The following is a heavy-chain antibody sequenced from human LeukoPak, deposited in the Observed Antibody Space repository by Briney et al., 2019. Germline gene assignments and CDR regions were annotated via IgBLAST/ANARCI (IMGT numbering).Heavy chain of an antibody. CDR3: ARDQYSGYIQLSGMDV. J-gene: IGHJ6*02. CDR2: ISYDGSNK. CDR1: GFTFSSYG. D-gene: IGHD5-12*01. Sequence: GRSLRLSCAASGFTFSSYGMHWVRQAPGKGLEWVAVISYDGSNKYYADSVKGRFTISRDNSKNTLYLQMNSLRAEDTAVYYCARDQYSGYIQLSGMDVWGQGTTVTVSS. V-gene: IGHV3-30*19.